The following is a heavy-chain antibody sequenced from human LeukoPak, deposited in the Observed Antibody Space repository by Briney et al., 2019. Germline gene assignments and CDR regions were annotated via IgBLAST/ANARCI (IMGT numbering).Heavy chain of an antibody. CDR2: IYYDGSKK. CDR3: ARGPDGYNSHFDY. D-gene: IGHD5-24*01. V-gene: IGHV3-30-3*01. J-gene: IGHJ4*02. CDR1: GFTFSDYA. Sequence: GGSLRLSCAASGFTFSDYAMHWVRQAPGKGLEWVAVIYYDGSKKYYADSVEGRFTISRDNSKNTLYLHMSSLRVEDTAVYYCARGPDGYNSHFDYWGQGTLVTVSS.